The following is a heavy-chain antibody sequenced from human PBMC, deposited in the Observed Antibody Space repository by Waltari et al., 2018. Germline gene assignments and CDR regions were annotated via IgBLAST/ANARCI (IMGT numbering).Heavy chain of an antibody. CDR2: MNPNSGNT. CDR3: ARRHTAPLYYYGMDV. Sequence: QVQLVQSGAEVKKPGASVKVSCKASGYTFTSYDLNWVRQATGQGLEWMGWMNPNSGNTGYAQKFQGRVTITRNTSISTAYMELSSLRSEDTAVYYCARRHTAPLYYYGMDVWGQGTTVTVSS. CDR1: GYTFTSYD. D-gene: IGHD2-21*01. V-gene: IGHV1-8*03. J-gene: IGHJ6*02.